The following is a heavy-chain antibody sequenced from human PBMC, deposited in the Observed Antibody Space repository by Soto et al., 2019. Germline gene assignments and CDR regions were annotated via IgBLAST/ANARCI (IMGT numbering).Heavy chain of an antibody. CDR3: ASTYDSSGYTFDY. CDR2: IYHSGST. V-gene: IGHV4-30-2*01. Sequence: QLQLQESGSGLVKPSQTLSLTCAVSGGSISSGGYSWSWIRQPPGKGLEWIGYIYHSGSTYYNPSLESRVTISVDRSKNQFSLKLSSVTAADTAVYYCASTYDSSGYTFDYWGQGTLVTVSS. CDR1: GGSISSGGYS. J-gene: IGHJ4*02. D-gene: IGHD3-22*01.